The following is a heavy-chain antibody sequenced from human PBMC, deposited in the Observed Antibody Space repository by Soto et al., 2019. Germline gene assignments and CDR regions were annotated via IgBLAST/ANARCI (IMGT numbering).Heavy chain of an antibody. Sequence: ASVKVSCKVSGYTFTSYGISWVRQAPGQGLEWMGWISAYNGNTNYAQKLQGRVTMTTDTSTSTAYMELRSLRSDDTAVYYCAQFYFKDDSSYYYYGMDVWGQVTTVTVSS. CDR1: GYTFTSYG. V-gene: IGHV1-18*01. CDR3: AQFYFKDDSSYYYYGMDV. CDR2: ISAYNGNT. D-gene: IGHD6-13*01. J-gene: IGHJ6*02.